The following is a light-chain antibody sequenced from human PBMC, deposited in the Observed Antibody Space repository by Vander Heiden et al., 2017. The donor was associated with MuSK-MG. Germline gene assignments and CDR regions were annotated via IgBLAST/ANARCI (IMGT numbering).Light chain of an antibody. CDR3: QQYASSPLT. CDR2: GAS. V-gene: IGKV3-20*01. CDR1: QSVSSSY. Sequence: EIALTQSPRTLSLSPGERATLSCRASQSVSSSYLAWYQQKPGQAPRLLIYGASSRATGIPDRFSGSGSGTDFTLTISRLEPEDFAVYYCQQYASSPLTFGGGTKVEIK. J-gene: IGKJ4*01.